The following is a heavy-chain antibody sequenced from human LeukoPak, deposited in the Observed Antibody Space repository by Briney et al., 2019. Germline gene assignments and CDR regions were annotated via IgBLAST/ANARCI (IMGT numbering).Heavy chain of an antibody. D-gene: IGHD3-10*01. CDR3: ARGRYGSGPADY. Sequence: ASVKVSCKASGYTFTGYYMHWVRQAPGQGLEWMGRINPNSGGTNYAQKFQGRVTMTRDTSISTAYMELSRLRSDDTAVYYRARGRYGSGPADYWGQGTLVTVSS. J-gene: IGHJ4*02. CDR2: INPNSGGT. V-gene: IGHV1-2*06. CDR1: GYTFTGYY.